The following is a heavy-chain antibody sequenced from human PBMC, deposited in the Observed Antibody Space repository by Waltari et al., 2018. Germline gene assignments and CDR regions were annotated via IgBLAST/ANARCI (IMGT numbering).Heavy chain of an antibody. D-gene: IGHD3-10*01. V-gene: IGHV4-59*01. Sequence: QVQLQESGPGLVKPSETLSLTCTVSAGSINSYYWSWIRQPPGKGLEWIGYIYYSGGTNYNPSLKGRVTISVDTSKNQFSLRLRSVTAADTAVYYCARDGYFGSEVSGAFDIWGQGTMVTVSS. CDR1: AGSINSYY. CDR2: IYYSGGT. J-gene: IGHJ3*02. CDR3: ARDGYFGSEVSGAFDI.